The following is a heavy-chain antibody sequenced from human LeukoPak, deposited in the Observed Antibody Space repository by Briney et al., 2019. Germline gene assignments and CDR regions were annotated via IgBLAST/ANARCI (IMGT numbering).Heavy chain of an antibody. CDR1: GFTFSSYG. Sequence: GGSLRLSCAASGFTFSSYGMHWVRQAPGKGLEWVAVISYDGSNNYYADSVKGRFTISRDNSKNTLYLQMNSLRAEDTAVYYCAKTGGSSWYYFDYWGQGTLVTVSS. J-gene: IGHJ4*02. V-gene: IGHV3-30*18. CDR2: ISYDGSNN. D-gene: IGHD6-13*01. CDR3: AKTGGSSWYYFDY.